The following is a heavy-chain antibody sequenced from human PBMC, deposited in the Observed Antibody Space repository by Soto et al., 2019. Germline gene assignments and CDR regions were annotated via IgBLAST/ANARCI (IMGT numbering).Heavy chain of an antibody. J-gene: IGHJ3*02. Sequence: GGSLRLSCAASGFTFSSYSMNWVRRAPGKGLEWVSYLSSTYAIYYTDSVKGRFTISRDNAKNSLYLQMNSLRDEDTAVYYCARDSDYAFDIWGRGTLVTVSS. CDR1: GFTFSSYS. V-gene: IGHV3-48*02. CDR2: LSSTYAI. D-gene: IGHD2-21*01. CDR3: ARDSDYAFDI.